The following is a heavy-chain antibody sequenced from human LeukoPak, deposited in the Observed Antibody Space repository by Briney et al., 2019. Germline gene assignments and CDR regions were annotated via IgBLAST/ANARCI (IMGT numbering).Heavy chain of an antibody. CDR2: ISGSGGNT. V-gene: IGHV3-23*01. CDR3: AKLVGVIPNDI. D-gene: IGHD3-16*02. Sequence: PGGSLRLSCAASGFTVSSNYMNWVRQAPGKGLEWVSAISGSGGNTYYADSVKGRFTISRDNSKNTLYLQMNSLRAEDTAVYYCAKLVGVIPNDIWGQGTMVTVSS. J-gene: IGHJ3*02. CDR1: GFTVSSNY.